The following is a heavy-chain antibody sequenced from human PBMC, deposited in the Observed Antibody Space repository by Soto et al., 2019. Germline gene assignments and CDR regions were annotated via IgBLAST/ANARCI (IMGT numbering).Heavy chain of an antibody. Sequence: GSLGFSCAACGFTFSDYYMSGIRQAAGKGLEWFSYISSSSSYTNYADSVKGRFTISRDNAKNSLYLQMNSLRAEDTAVYYCARDVEYSSSGDAFDIWGQGTMVTVSS. CDR3: ARDVEYSSSGDAFDI. D-gene: IGHD6-6*01. J-gene: IGHJ3*02. CDR2: ISSSSSYT. V-gene: IGHV3-11*06. CDR1: GFTFSDYY.